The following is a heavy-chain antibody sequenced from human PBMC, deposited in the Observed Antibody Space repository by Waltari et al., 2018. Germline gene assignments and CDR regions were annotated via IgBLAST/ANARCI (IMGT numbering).Heavy chain of an antibody. V-gene: IGHV3-21*03. J-gene: IGHJ6*02. CDR1: GFTFNTYT. CDR3: AKDRISTSYYYYYHMDV. CDR2: ISSTSSYI. D-gene: IGHD3-16*01. Sequence: EVQLVESGGGLVKPGGSLRLSCAASGFTFNTYTMNWVRQAPGKGLEWVSSISSTSSYIYYADSVKGRFTIVRDNAKNSLYLQMNSLRGEDTAVYYCAKDRISTSYYYYYHMDVWGQGTTVTVSS.